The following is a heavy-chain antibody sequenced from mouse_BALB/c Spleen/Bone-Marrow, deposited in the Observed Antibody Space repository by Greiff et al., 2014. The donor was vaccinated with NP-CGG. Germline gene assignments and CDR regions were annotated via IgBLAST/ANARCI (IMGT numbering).Heavy chain of an antibody. V-gene: IGHV1-15*01. CDR2: IHPGSGGT. CDR3: TRGGLRHYAMDY. D-gene: IGHD2-4*01. J-gene: IGHJ4*01. Sequence: QVQLKQSGAELVRPGASVKLSCKALGYTFTDYEMPWGKQTPEHGLEWIGAIHPGSGGTAYNQKFKGKATLTADKSSSTAYMKLSSLTSEDSAVYYCTRGGLRHYAMDYWGQGTSVTVSS. CDR1: GYTFTDYE.